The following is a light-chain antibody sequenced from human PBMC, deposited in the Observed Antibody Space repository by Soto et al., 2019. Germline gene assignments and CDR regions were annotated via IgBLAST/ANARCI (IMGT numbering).Light chain of an antibody. V-gene: IGKV3-11*01. CDR2: DAS. J-gene: IGKJ4*01. CDR3: QQRSNWPPVT. CDR1: QSVGYH. Sequence: EIVLTQSPATLSLSPGERATLSCRASQSVGYHLAWYQQKPGQAPTLLIYDASNRATGIPGRFSGSGSGTVFTLAISSLEPEDFAVYYCQQRSNWPPVTFGGGTKVEIK.